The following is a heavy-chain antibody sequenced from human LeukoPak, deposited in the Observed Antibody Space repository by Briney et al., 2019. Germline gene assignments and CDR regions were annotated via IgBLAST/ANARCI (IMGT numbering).Heavy chain of an antibody. D-gene: IGHD2-2*01. CDR3: ARSDIVVVPAGYYYYMDV. CDR1: GYTFTGYY. Sequence: ASVKVSCKASGYTFTGYYMHWVRQAPGQGLEWMGWINPNSGGTNYAQKFQGRVTMTRDTSISTAYMELSRLRSDDTAVYYCARSDIVVVPAGYYYYMDVWGKGTTVTVSS. J-gene: IGHJ6*03. V-gene: IGHV1-2*02. CDR2: INPNSGGT.